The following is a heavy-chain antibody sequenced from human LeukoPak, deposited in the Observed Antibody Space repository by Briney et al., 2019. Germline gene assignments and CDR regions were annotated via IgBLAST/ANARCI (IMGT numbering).Heavy chain of an antibody. CDR3: AKGSSGDY. J-gene: IGHJ4*02. Sequence: GGSLRLSCAASGFTFSSYGMHWVRQAPGKGLEWVAVISYDGSNKYYADSVKGRFTISRDNSKNTLYLQMNSLRAEDTVVYYCAKGSSGDYWGQGTLVTVSS. CDR2: ISYDGSNK. V-gene: IGHV3-30*18. CDR1: GFTFSSYG. D-gene: IGHD6-6*01.